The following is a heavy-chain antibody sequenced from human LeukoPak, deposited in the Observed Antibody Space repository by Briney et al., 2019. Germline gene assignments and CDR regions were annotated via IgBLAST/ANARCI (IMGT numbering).Heavy chain of an antibody. Sequence: GGSLRLSCAASGFTFSSYAMSWVRQAPGKGLEWASGISWNSGSIGYADSVKGRFTISRDNAKNSLYLQMNSLRAEDTALYYCAKGGWDSSSWYAAGYMDVWGKGTTVTVSS. J-gene: IGHJ6*03. D-gene: IGHD6-13*01. CDR1: GFTFSSYA. CDR2: ISWNSGSI. V-gene: IGHV3-9*01. CDR3: AKGGWDSSSWYAAGYMDV.